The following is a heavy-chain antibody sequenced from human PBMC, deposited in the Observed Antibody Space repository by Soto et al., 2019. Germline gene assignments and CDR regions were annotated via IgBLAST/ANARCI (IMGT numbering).Heavy chain of an antibody. Sequence: ASVKVSCKASGYIFTDYYMHWVRQAPGQRLEWMGRINAGNGNTKYSQKFQGRVTITRDTSASTAYMELSSLRSEDTAAYYCARSSGYYSLEYWGQGTLVTVSS. V-gene: IGHV1-3*01. J-gene: IGHJ4*02. CDR3: ARSSGYYSLEY. CDR2: INAGNGNT. D-gene: IGHD3-22*01. CDR1: GYIFTDYY.